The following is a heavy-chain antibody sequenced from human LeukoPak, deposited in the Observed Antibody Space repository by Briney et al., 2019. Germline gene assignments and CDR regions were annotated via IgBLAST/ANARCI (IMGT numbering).Heavy chain of an antibody. V-gene: IGHV3-53*01. J-gene: IGHJ3*02. CDR3: ARSISYDYVWGSYAFDI. D-gene: IGHD3-16*01. CDR1: GFTVSSNF. CDR2: IYSGGST. Sequence: GGSLRLSCAASGFTVSSNFMSWVRQAPGKGLEWVSVIYSGGSTYYADSVKGRFTISRDNSKNTLYLQMNSLRAEDTAVYYCARSISYDYVWGSYAFDIWGQGTMVTVSS.